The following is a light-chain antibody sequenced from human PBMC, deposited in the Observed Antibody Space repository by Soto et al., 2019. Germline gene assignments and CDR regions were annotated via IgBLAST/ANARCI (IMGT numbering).Light chain of an antibody. CDR2: DVS. CDR3: SSYTSGALYV. J-gene: IGLJ1*01. Sequence: QSVLTQPASVSGSPGQSITISCTGTNSDVGGYNYVSWFQQHPGKAPKLMIYDVSDRPSGVSNRFSGSKSGNTASLTISGLQAQEEADYYCSSYTSGALYVFGTGTKVTVL. CDR1: NSDVGGYNY. V-gene: IGLV2-14*01.